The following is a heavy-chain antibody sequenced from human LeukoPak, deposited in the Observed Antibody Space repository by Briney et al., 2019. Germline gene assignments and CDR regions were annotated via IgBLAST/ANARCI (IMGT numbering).Heavy chain of an antibody. CDR1: GGTFRRFA. Sequence: ASVKVSCKASGGTFRRFAMSWVRQAPGQGLEWMGGIIPIFGTANYAQKFQGRVTITADESTSTAYMELSSLRSEDTAVYYCATGRKGQLVSSYWGQGTLVTVSS. D-gene: IGHD6-6*01. CDR3: ATGRKGQLVSSY. V-gene: IGHV1-69*13. J-gene: IGHJ4*02. CDR2: IIPIFGTA.